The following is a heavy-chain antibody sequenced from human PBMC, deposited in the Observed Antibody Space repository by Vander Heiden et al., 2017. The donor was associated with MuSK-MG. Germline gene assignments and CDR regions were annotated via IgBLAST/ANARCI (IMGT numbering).Heavy chain of an antibody. V-gene: IGHV4-34*01. J-gene: IGHJ5*02. CDR2: ISHSGRT. D-gene: IGHD3-10*01. Sequence: QVRLQQWGAGLVKPSETLSLTCSVHGGSLSDYYWTWIRQSPVKGLEWIGEISHSGRTYYNPALKSRVTLSIDTSKNHFSLNLTSVTAADASVYYCARGRGQWELLAANWFDPWGQGTLVPVSS. CDR1: GGSLSDYY. CDR3: ARGRGQWELLAANWFDP.